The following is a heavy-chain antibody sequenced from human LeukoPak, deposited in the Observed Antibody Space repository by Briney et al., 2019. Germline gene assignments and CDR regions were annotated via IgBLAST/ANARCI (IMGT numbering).Heavy chain of an antibody. CDR3: ARAFDDSSGFNWFDP. J-gene: IGHJ5*02. Sequence: PGGSLRLSCAASGFTFDDYAMHWVRQAPGKGLEWVSGISWNSGSIGYADSVKGRFTISRDNAKNSLYLQINSLRAEDTALYYCARAFDDSSGFNWFDPWGQGTLVTVSS. V-gene: IGHV3-9*01. CDR2: ISWNSGSI. D-gene: IGHD3-22*01. CDR1: GFTFDDYA.